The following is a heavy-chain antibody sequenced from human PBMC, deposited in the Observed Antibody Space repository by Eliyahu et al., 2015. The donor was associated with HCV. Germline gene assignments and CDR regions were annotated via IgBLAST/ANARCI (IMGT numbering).Heavy chain of an antibody. J-gene: IGHJ5*02. V-gene: IGHV1-8*01. CDR3: MRSFDP. Sequence: QVQLVQSGAEVKKPGASVXVSCKASGYTFASYDINWVRQAPGQGPEWMGWMNPNSGNTGYAQKFQDRITLTRDTSKNTAYMELASLTFEDTAVYYCMRSFDPWGQGTLVTVSS. CDR1: GYTFASYD. CDR2: MNPNSGNT.